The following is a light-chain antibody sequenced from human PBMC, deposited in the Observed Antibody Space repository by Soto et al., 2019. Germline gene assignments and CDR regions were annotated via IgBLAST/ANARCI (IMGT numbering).Light chain of an antibody. Sequence: EVVLTQSPGTLSLSPGERATLSCRASQSVSNNYLAWYQQKPGQSPKLLIFGSSDRATGIPDRFSGSGSGTDFPLTISSLEPEDFAVYYCQQYGNSPPYTFGQGTKPEIK. V-gene: IGKV3-20*01. CDR2: GSS. J-gene: IGKJ2*01. CDR3: QQYGNSPPYT. CDR1: QSVSNNY.